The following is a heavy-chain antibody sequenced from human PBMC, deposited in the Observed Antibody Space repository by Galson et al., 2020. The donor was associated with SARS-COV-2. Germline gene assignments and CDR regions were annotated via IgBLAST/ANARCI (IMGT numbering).Heavy chain of an antibody. D-gene: IGHD5-18*01. J-gene: IGHJ4*02. CDR3: AKSRGYACGPRAY. CDR1: GFSFSSNS. V-gene: IGHV3-30*18. CDR2: ISYDGSTK. Sequence: GGSLRLSCSTSGFSFSSNSMHWVRKAPGKGLEWVAVISYDGSTKYYVNSVKGRFTISRDNSKNTLFLQMTSLRVEDTAVYYCAKSRGYACGPRAYWGQGTPGTV.